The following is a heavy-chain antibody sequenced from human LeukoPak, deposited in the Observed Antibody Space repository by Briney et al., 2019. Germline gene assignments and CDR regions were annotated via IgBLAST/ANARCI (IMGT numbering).Heavy chain of an antibody. D-gene: IGHD1-26*01. J-gene: IGHJ6*02. V-gene: IGHV4-30-4*01. CDR3: ARQGHKLTLVDYYGMDV. CDR1: GGSISSGDYF. Sequence: SETLSLTCNVSGGSISSGDYFWNWIRQPPGKGLEWLGYIHYTGRTYYNPSLQSRVTVSVDTSKNQLSLKLNSVTAADTAVYYCARQGHKLTLVDYYGMDVWGQGTTVTVSS. CDR2: IHYTGRT.